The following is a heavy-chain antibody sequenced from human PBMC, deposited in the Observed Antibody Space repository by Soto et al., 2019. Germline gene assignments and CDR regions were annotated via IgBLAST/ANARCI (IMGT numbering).Heavy chain of an antibody. CDR3: ARDWTSPSCVSSSCPRGGWFDP. CDR1: GYTLTDHG. J-gene: IGHJ5*02. D-gene: IGHD2-15*01. CDR2: INPYNANT. V-gene: IGHV1-18*04. Sequence: ASVKVSCKASGYTLTDHGISWVRQAPGQVLEWMGLINPYNANTRYGEKVQGRVTMTTDTSSTVYMEMTGLTSDDTAVYYCARDWTSPSCVSSSCPRGGWFDPGGQGTLVTVSS.